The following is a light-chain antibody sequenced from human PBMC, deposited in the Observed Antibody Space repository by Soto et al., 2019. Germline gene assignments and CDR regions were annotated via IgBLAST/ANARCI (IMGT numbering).Light chain of an antibody. CDR1: TGAVTSGHY. CDR2: DTS. V-gene: IGLV7-46*01. J-gene: IGLJ2*01. Sequence: HAVVTQEPSVTVSPGGTVTLTCGSSTGAVTSGHYPYWFQQRPGQAPRTLIYDTSNKHSWTPARFSGSLLGGKAALTLSGAQPEDEAGYYCLLSYSGAHVVFGGGTKVTVL. CDR3: LLSYSGAHVV.